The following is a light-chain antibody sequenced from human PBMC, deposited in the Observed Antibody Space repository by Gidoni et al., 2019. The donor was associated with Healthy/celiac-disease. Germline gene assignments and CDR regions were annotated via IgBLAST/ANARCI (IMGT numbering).Light chain of an antibody. CDR3: QSYDSSLSVHVV. Sequence: QSVLTQPPSVSGAPGQSVTISCTGSSSNIGAGYDVHWYQQLPGTAPKLLIYGNSNRPSGVPDRFSGSKSGTSASQAITGLQAEDEADYYCQSYDSSLSVHVVFGGGTKLTVL. CDR2: GNS. CDR1: SSNIGAGYD. V-gene: IGLV1-40*01. J-gene: IGLJ2*01.